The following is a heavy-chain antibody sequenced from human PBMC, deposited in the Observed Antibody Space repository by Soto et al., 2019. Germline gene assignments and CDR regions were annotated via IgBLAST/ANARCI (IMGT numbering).Heavy chain of an antibody. CDR3: ARVDHWWFDP. CDR2: IYYSGST. J-gene: IGHJ5*02. Sequence: LSRTFTVSGGSISRRGYCWSWIRQHPGKGLEWIGYIYYSGSTYYNPSLKSRVTISVDTSKNQFSLKLSSVTAAETAVYYCARVDHWWFDPWGQGTLVTVSS. V-gene: IGHV4-31*03. CDR1: GGSISRRGYC.